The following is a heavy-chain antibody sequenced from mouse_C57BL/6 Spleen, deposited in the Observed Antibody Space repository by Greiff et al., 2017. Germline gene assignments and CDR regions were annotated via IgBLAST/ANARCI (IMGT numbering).Heavy chain of an antibody. Sequence: QVQLQQPGAELVKPGASVKLSCKASGYTFTSYWMHWVKQRPGQGLEWIGMIHPNSGSTNYNEKFKSKATLTADKSSSTAYMQLSSLTSEDSAVYYCATYSSYAMDYWGQGTSVTVSS. CDR1: GYTFTSYW. J-gene: IGHJ4*01. CDR2: IHPNSGST. V-gene: IGHV1-64*01. CDR3: ATYSSYAMDY. D-gene: IGHD2-12*01.